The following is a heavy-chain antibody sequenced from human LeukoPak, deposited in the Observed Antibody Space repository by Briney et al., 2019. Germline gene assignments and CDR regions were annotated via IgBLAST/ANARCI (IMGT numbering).Heavy chain of an antibody. CDR1: GFTFSSYS. V-gene: IGHV3-21*01. D-gene: IGHD6-6*01. J-gene: IGHJ4*02. CDR3: ARYSSSSFDY. Sequence: GGSLRLSCAASGFTFSSYSMKWVRQPPGKGLEWVSSISSSSSYIYYPDSVKGRCTISRDNAKNSLYLQMNSLRAEDTAVYYCARYSSSSFDYWGQGILVADSS. CDR2: ISSSSSYI.